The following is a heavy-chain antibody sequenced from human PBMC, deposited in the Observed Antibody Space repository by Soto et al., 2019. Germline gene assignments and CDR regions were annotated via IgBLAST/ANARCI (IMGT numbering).Heavy chain of an antibody. V-gene: IGHV5-51*01. D-gene: IGHD3-3*01. CDR1: GYTFSKYW. Sequence: GESLKISCQASGYTFSKYWIAWVRQMPGKGLEYVGIVYPGDSDTRYSPSFQDQFTISVDTSTSTAYMQWNSLKASDSAMYYCAGRLKDDSGSSQYYSAFDVWGRGTTVTVSS. CDR2: VYPGDSDT. J-gene: IGHJ6*02. CDR3: AGRLKDDSGSSQYYSAFDV.